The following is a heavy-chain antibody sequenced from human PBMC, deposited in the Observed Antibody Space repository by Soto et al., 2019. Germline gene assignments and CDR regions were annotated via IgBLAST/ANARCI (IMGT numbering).Heavy chain of an antibody. V-gene: IGHV4-59*08. CDR3: ARHSYGSGSYSNPVYYYYYYMDV. CDR1: GGSISSYY. D-gene: IGHD3-10*01. CDR2: IYYSGST. Sequence: SETLSLTCTVSGGSISSYYWSWIRQPPGKGLEWIGYIYYSGSTNCNPSLKSRVTISVDTSKNQFSLKLSSVTAADTAVYYCARHSYGSGSYSNPVYYYYYYMDVWGKGTTVTVSS. J-gene: IGHJ6*03.